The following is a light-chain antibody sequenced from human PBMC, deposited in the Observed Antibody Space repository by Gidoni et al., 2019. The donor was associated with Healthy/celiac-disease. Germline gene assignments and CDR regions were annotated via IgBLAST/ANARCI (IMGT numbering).Light chain of an antibody. V-gene: IGLV2-14*01. CDR1: SSDVGGYNY. CDR2: EVS. Sequence: QSALTQPASVSGSPGQSIPISCPGTSSDVGGYNYVSWYQQHPGKAPKLMIYEVSNRPSGVSNRFPGSKSGNTASLTISGLQAEDEADYYCSSYTSSSTRVFGGGTKLTVL. CDR3: SSYTSSSTRV. J-gene: IGLJ3*02.